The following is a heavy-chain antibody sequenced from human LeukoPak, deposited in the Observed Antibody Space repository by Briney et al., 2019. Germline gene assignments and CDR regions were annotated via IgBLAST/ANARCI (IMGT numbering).Heavy chain of an antibody. CDR1: GYTFTSYY. CDR2: INPSGGST. Sequence: ASVKVSCKASGYTFTSYYMHWVRQAPGQGLEWMGIINPSGGSTSYAQKFQGRVTMTRDMSTSTVYMELSSLRSEDTAVYYCARDPAYDSSGYWGGSIDYWGQGTLDTVSS. V-gene: IGHV1-46*01. J-gene: IGHJ4*02. CDR3: ARDPAYDSSGYWGGSIDY. D-gene: IGHD3-22*01.